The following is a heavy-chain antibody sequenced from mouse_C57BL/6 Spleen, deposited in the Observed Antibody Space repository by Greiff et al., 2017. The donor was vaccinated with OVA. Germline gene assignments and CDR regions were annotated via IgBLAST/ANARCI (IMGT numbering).Heavy chain of an antibody. J-gene: IGHJ2*01. CDR2: IYPGSGST. V-gene: IGHV1-55*01. CDR3: ARMGTARLGYYFDY. CDR1: GYTFTSYW. Sequence: VQLQQPGAELVKPGASVKMSCKASGYTFTSYWITWVKQRPGQGLEWIGDIYPGSGSTNYNEKFKSKATLTVDTSSSTAYMQLSSLTSEDSAVYYGARMGTARLGYYFDYWGQGTTLTVSS. D-gene: IGHD3-3*01.